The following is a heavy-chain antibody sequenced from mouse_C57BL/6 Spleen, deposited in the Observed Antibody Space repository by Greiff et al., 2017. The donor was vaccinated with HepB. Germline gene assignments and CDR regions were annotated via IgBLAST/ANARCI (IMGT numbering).Heavy chain of an antibody. CDR1: GYSFTGYY. Sequence: VQLQQSGPELVKPGASVKISCKASGYSFTGYYMNWVKQSPEKSLEWIGEINPSTGGTTYNQKFKAKATLTVDKSSSTAYMQLKSLTSEDSAVYYYARSPSYDYDGAWFAYWGQGTLVTVSA. D-gene: IGHD2-4*01. J-gene: IGHJ3*01. CDR3: ARSPSYDYDGAWFAY. CDR2: INPSTGGT. V-gene: IGHV1-42*01.